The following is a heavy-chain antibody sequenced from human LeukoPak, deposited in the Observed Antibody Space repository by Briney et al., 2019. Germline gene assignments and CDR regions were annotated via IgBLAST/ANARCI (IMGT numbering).Heavy chain of an antibody. J-gene: IGHJ4*02. CDR2: ISNSGGST. D-gene: IGHD1-1*01. V-gene: IGHV3-23*01. CDR3: AKGLERESRLDS. Sequence: LRLSCAASGFTFNTYTMYWVRQAPGKGLEWVSGISNSGGSTYYADSVKGRFTISRDNSKNTLYLQMNSLRAEDTALYYCAKGLERESRLDSWGQGTLVTVSS. CDR1: GFTFNTYT.